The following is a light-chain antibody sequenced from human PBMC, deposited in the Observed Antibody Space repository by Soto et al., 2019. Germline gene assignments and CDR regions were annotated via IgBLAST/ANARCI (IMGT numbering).Light chain of an antibody. CDR3: QQLNSYTIT. CDR1: QVISSY. CDR2: AAS. V-gene: IGKV1-9*01. J-gene: IGKJ5*01. Sequence: DIQLTQSPSFLSASVGDRVTITCRTSQVISSYLAWYQQKPGKDPKLLIYAASTLQSGVPSRFSGSRSGTEFTLTISSLQPEDFATYDCQQLNSYTITFGQGTRLEIK.